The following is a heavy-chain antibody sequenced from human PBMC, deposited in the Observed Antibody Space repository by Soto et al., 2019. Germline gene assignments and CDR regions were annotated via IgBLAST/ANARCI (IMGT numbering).Heavy chain of an antibody. D-gene: IGHD3-10*01. J-gene: IGHJ5*02. CDR2: INVYNGNT. CDR1: GYTFTNYG. Sequence: ASVKVSCKACGYTFTNYGISWVRQAPGQGLEWMGWINVYNGNTKYAQKVQGRVTMTTDTSTSTAYMELRSLRSDDTAVYYCARGVGSGSYYNQYNWFDPWGQGTLVTV. CDR3: ARGVGSGSYYNQYNWFDP. V-gene: IGHV1-18*01.